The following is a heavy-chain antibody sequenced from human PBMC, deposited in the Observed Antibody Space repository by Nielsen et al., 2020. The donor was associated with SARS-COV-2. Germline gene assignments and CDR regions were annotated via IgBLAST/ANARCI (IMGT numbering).Heavy chain of an antibody. D-gene: IGHD5-18*01. CDR3: ARTGYSFGFDAFDM. CDR2: ISTSSTYI. J-gene: IGHJ3*02. CDR1: GFTLSSNS. V-gene: IGHV3-21*01. Sequence: GGSLRLSCEASGFTLSSNSMNWVRQAPGKGLEWISPISTSSTYIYYADSVKGRFTISRDNDKNSLYLQMNSLRAEDTALYYCARTGYSFGFDAFDMWGQGTMVTVSS.